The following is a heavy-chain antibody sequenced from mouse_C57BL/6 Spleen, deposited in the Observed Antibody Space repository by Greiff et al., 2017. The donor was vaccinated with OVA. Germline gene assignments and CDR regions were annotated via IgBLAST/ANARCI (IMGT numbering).Heavy chain of an antibody. Sequence: VQLQQPGAELVRPGSSVKLSCKASGYTFTSYWMHWVKQRPIQGLEWIGNIDPSDSETHYNQKFTDKATLTVDKSSSTAYMQLSSLTSEDSAVYYCAILGYYGNYVGYFDVWGTGTTVTVSS. CDR1: GYTFTSYW. D-gene: IGHD2-1*01. CDR2: IDPSDSET. J-gene: IGHJ1*03. V-gene: IGHV1-52*01. CDR3: AILGYYGNYVGYFDV.